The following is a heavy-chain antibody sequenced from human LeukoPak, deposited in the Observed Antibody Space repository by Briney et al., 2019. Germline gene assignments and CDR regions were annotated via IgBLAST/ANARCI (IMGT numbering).Heavy chain of an antibody. CDR3: ARGGYSYGYPWFDP. Sequence: PSETLSLTCTVFGGSISSGDYYWSWIRQPPGTGLEWIGYIYYSGSTYYNPSLKSRVTISVDTSKNQFSLKLSSVTAADTAVYYCARGGYSYGYPWFDPWGQGTLVTVSS. CDR1: GGSISSGDYY. J-gene: IGHJ5*02. CDR2: IYYSGST. V-gene: IGHV4-30-4*01. D-gene: IGHD5-18*01.